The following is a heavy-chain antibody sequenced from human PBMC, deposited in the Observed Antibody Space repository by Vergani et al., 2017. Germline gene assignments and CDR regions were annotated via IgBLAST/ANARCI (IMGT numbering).Heavy chain of an antibody. Sequence: EVQLVESGGGLVKPGGSLRLSCAASGFTFINVWMTWVRQAPGKGLEWVGRIKSKTDGGTTYYAAPVKGKFTISRDDSKNTLYLQMNSLKTEDTAVYYCASPAAGTGGYFDYWGQGTLVTVSS. CDR2: IKSKTDGGTT. CDR3: ASPAAGTGGYFDY. J-gene: IGHJ4*02. CDR1: GFTFINVW. D-gene: IGHD6-13*01. V-gene: IGHV3-15*01.